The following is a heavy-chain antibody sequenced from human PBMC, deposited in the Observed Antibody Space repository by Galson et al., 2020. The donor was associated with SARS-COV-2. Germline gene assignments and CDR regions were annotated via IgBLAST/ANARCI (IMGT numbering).Heavy chain of an antibody. J-gene: IGHJ4*02. V-gene: IGHV1-69*13. Sequence: SVKVSCKASGGTFSSYAISWVRQAPGQGLEWMGGIIPIFGTANYAQKFQGRVTITADESTSTAYMELSSLRSEDTAVYYCARDFGDDYGDQDDYWGQGTLVTVSS. CDR3: ARDFGDDYGDQDDY. D-gene: IGHD4-17*01. CDR2: IIPIFGTA. CDR1: GGTFSSYA.